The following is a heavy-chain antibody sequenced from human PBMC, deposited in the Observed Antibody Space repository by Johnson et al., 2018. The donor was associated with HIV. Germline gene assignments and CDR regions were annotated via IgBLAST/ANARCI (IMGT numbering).Heavy chain of an antibody. Sequence: VQLVESGGGVVQPGRSMRLSCAASGFTFSSYAMHWVRQAPGKGLECVSAISGSGGSTYYADSVKGRFTISRDNSKNTLYLQMNSLRAEDTAVYYCAKDITMIRAGAFDIWGQVTMVTVSS. J-gene: IGHJ3*02. CDR3: AKDITMIRAGAFDI. CDR2: ISGSGGST. CDR1: GFTFSSYA. V-gene: IGHV3-23*04. D-gene: IGHD3-22*01.